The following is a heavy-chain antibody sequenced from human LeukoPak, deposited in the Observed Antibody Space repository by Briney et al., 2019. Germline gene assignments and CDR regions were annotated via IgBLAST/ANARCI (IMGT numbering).Heavy chain of an antibody. CDR3: AKDKYGSGSYYHSGWFDP. V-gene: IGHV3-9*01. D-gene: IGHD3-10*01. Sequence: GGSLRLSCAASGFTFDDYAMHWVRQAPGKGLEWVSGISWNSGSIGYADSVKGRFTISRDNAKNSLYLQMNSLRAEDTALYYCAKDKYGSGSYYHSGWFDPWGQGTLVTVSS. J-gene: IGHJ5*02. CDR1: GFTFDDYA. CDR2: ISWNSGSI.